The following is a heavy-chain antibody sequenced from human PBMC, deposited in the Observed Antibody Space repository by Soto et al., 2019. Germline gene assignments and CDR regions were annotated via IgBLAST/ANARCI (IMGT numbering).Heavy chain of an antibody. V-gene: IGHV5-51*01. CDR1: GYRFTSYW. CDR3: ARKDKSGYFNWFDP. D-gene: IGHD3-22*01. Sequence: ESLTISCRTSGYRFTSYWIAWVRQMPGKGLEWMGIIFPSDSDTRYSPSFQGQVTISADRSTSTVFLQWASLKASDTAVYFCARKDKSGYFNWFDPWGQGTLVTVSS. CDR2: IFPSDSDT. J-gene: IGHJ5*02.